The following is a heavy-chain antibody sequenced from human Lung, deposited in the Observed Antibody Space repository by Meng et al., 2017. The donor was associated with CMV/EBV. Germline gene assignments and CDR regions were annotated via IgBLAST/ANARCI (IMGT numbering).Heavy chain of an antibody. CDR3: ARALDTAMVTFDY. V-gene: IGHV4-30-4*08. Sequence: VHLQESGPGLVTPSQTLSLTCTVSGGSISSGDYYWSWIRQPPGKGLEWIGYIYYSGSTYYNPSLKSRVTISVDTSKNQFSLKLSSVTAADTAVYYCARALDTAMVTFDYWGQGTLVTVSS. D-gene: IGHD5-18*01. CDR2: IYYSGST. J-gene: IGHJ4*02. CDR1: GGSISSGDYY.